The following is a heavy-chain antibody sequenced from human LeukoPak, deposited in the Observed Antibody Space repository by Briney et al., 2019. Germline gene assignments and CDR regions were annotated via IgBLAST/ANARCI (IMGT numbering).Heavy chain of an antibody. Sequence: GESLKISCKGSGYSFANRWIGWVRQMPRKGLEWMGIIYPRDADTTYSPSFQGQVTISAHKSISTAYLQWSSLKASDSAMYYCATIDYYAGDYWGQGTLVTVSS. V-gene: IGHV5-51*01. CDR2: IYPRDADT. CDR1: GYSFANRW. J-gene: IGHJ4*02. CDR3: ATIDYYAGDY. D-gene: IGHD3-3*01.